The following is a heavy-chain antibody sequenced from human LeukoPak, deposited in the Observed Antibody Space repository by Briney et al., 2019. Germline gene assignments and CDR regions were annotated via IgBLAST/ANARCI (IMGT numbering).Heavy chain of an antibody. D-gene: IGHD4-17*01. Sequence: PGGSLRLSCAASGFTFSSYSMNWVRQAPGKGLEWVSSISSSSSYIYYADSVKGRFTISRDNAKNSLYLQMNSLRAEDTAVYYCASLSGDFYYYSGMDVWGQGTTVPVSS. J-gene: IGHJ6*02. CDR2: ISSSSSYI. CDR3: ASLSGDFYYYSGMDV. CDR1: GFTFSSYS. V-gene: IGHV3-21*01.